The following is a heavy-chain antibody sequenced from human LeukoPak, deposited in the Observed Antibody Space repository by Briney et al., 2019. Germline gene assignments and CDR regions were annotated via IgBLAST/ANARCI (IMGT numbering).Heavy chain of an antibody. D-gene: IGHD5-12*01. CDR2: IIPILGIA. J-gene: IGHJ4*02. CDR1: GGTFSSYA. Sequence: SVKVSCKASGGTFSSYAIIWVRQAPGQGLEWMGRIIPILGIANYAQKFQGRVTITADKSTSTAYMELSSLRSEDTAVYYCARDVSATISPLPDYWGQGTLVTVSS. CDR3: ARDVSATISPLPDY. V-gene: IGHV1-69*04.